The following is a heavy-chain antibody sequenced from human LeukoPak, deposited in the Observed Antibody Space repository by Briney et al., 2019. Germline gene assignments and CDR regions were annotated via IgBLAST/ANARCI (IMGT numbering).Heavy chain of an antibody. D-gene: IGHD5-24*01. CDR3: ARDRYGDGFAHFDY. V-gene: IGHV1-2*02. J-gene: IGHJ4*02. Sequence: ASVKVSCKSSGYTFTAYAMHWVRQAPGQGLEWMGWITPSDGANYAQKFQGRVTMTRDTSMSTAYMDLNRLTSDDTAVYFCARDRYGDGFAHFDYWGQGTLVTVSS. CDR1: GYTFTAYA. CDR2: ITPSDGA.